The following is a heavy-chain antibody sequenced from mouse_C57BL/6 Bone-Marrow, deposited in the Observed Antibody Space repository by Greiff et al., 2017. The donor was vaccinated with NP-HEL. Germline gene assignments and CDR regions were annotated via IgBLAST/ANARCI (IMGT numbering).Heavy chain of an antibody. Sequence: VHLVESGPGLVQPSQSLSITCTVSGFSLTSYGVHWVRQSPGKGLEWLGVIWSGGSTDYNAAFISRLSVSKDNSKSQVFFKMNSLQADDTAIYYCARSCLYGIYFDYWGQGTTLTVSS. CDR3: ARSCLYGIYFDY. J-gene: IGHJ2*01. CDR2: IWSGGST. V-gene: IGHV2-2*01. CDR1: GFSLTSYG. D-gene: IGHD1-1*01.